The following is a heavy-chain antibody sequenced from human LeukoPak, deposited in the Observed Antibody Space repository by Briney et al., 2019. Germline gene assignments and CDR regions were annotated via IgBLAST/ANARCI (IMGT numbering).Heavy chain of an antibody. CDR2: ISGSGGST. V-gene: IGHV3-23*01. D-gene: IGHD2-15*01. CDR3: AKGNRFVVVVAASDY. CDR1: GFTFSSYA. J-gene: IGHJ4*02. Sequence: PGGSLRLFCAASGFTFSSYAMSWVRQAPGKGLEWVSAISGSGGSTYYADSVKGRFTISRDNSKNTLYLQMNSLRAEDTAVYYCAKGNRFVVVVAASDYWGQGTLVTVSS.